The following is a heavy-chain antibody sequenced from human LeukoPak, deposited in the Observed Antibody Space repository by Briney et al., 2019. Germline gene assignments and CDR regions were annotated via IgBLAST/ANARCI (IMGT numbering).Heavy chain of an antibody. CDR2: IRYDGSNK. CDR3: AKDLVPNLPTEGSDY. V-gene: IGHV3-30*02. J-gene: IGHJ4*02. CDR1: GFTFSSYG. D-gene: IGHD3-10*01. Sequence: PGGSLRLSCAASGFTFSSYGMHWVRHAPGKGLEWVAFIRYDGSNKYYADSVKGRFTISRDNSKNTLYLQMNSLRAEDTAVYYCAKDLVPNLPTEGSDYWGQGTLVTVSS.